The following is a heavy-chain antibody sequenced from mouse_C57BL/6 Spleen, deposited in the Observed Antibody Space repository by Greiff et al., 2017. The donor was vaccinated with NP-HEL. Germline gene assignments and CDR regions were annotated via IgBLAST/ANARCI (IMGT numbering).Heavy chain of an antibody. J-gene: IGHJ1*03. CDR3: ASGYGSSYGYFDV. D-gene: IGHD1-1*01. CDR1: GYSITSGYD. V-gene: IGHV3-1*01. Sequence: EVQLQQSGPGMVKPSQSLSLTCTVTGYSITSGYDWHWIRHFPGNKLEWMGYISYSGSTNYNPSLKSRISITHDTSKNHFFLKLNSVTTEDTATYDCASGYGSSYGYFDVWGTGTTVTVSS. CDR2: ISYSGST.